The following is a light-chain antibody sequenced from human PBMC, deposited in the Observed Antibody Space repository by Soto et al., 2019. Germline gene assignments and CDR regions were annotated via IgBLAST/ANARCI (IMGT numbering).Light chain of an antibody. CDR2: TNN. Sequence: QSVLTQPPSASGTPGQRIIISCSGSTSNIESHSVNWYQQVPGGAPKLLIITNNQRPSGVPDRFSGSKSGASASLAISGLQSEDEATYYCATWDDSRKGVFGTGTKLTVL. V-gene: IGLV1-44*01. CDR1: TSNIESHS. CDR3: ATWDDSRKGV. J-gene: IGLJ1*01.